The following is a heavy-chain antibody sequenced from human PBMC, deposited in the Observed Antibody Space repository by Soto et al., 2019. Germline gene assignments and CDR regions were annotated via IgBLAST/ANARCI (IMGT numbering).Heavy chain of an antibody. CDR2: MNPNSGNT. J-gene: IGHJ5*02. Sequence: ASVKVSCKASGYTFTSYDINWVRQATGQGLEWMGWMNPNSGNTGYAQKFQGRVTMTRNTSISTAYMELSSLRSEDTAVYYCATRYCSSTSCYLRAANWFDPWRQGTLVTVSS. V-gene: IGHV1-8*01. CDR1: GYTFTSYD. D-gene: IGHD2-2*01. CDR3: ATRYCSSTSCYLRAANWFDP.